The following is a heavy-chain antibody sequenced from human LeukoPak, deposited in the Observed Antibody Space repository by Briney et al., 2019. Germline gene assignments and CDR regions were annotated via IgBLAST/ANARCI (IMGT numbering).Heavy chain of an antibody. J-gene: IGHJ5*02. Sequence: PSETLSLTCTVSGGSISNGDHYWSWIRQHPGKGLEWIGHIYYSGSTYYNPSLKSRGIISVDKSKNQFSLKLSSVTAADTAVYYCARGRNYDILTGYRPYNWFDPWGQGTLVTVSS. D-gene: IGHD3-9*01. CDR1: GGSISNGDHY. CDR3: ARGRNYDILTGYRPYNWFDP. CDR2: IYYSGST. V-gene: IGHV4-30-4*08.